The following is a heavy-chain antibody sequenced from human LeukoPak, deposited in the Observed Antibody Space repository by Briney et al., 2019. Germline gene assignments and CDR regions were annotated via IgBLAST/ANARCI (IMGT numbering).Heavy chain of an antibody. CDR1: GYTFTGYY. CDR2: INPNSGGT. Sequence: ASVKVSCKASGYTFTGYYMHWVRQAPGQGLEWMGWINPNSGGTNYAQKFQGRVTMTRDTPISTAYMELSRLRSDDTAVYYCARVHLSYCSSTSCYFLWFDPWGQGTLVTVSS. D-gene: IGHD2-2*01. J-gene: IGHJ5*02. CDR3: ARVHLSYCSSTSCYFLWFDP. V-gene: IGHV1-2*02.